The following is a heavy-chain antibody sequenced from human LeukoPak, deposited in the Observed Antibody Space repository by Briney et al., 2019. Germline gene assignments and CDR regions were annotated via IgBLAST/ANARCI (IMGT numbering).Heavy chain of an antibody. CDR2: IYYSVST. J-gene: IGHJ4*02. CDR1: GGSISSSSYY. Sequence: SETLSLTCTVSGGSISSSSYYWGWIRQPPGKGLEWIGSIYYSVSTYYNPSLKSRVTISVDTSKNQFSLKLSSVTAADTAVYYCARGLYGDYVGYWGQGTLVTVSS. D-gene: IGHD4-17*01. V-gene: IGHV4-39*07. CDR3: ARGLYGDYVGY.